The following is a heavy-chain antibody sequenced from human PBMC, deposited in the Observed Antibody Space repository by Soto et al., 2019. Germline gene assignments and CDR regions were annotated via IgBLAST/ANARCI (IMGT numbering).Heavy chain of an antibody. J-gene: IGHJ4*02. CDR3: AERRAGNYFDD. CDR2: IIPIFGKA. D-gene: IGHD1-1*01. Sequence: ASVKVSCKASGGTLSSYAISSVRQAPGQGLEWMGGIIPIFGKANXAQKFQGRVTITADESTSTAYMELSSLRSEDTAVYYCAERRAGNYFDDWGQGTRVTVSS. CDR1: GGTLSSYA. V-gene: IGHV1-69*13.